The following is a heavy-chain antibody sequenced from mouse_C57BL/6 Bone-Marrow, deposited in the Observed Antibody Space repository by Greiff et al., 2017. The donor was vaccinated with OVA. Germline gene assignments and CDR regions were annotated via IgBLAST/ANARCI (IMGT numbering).Heavy chain of an antibody. CDR3: VRGGHYGYDGVYFDY. Sequence: EVQLVESGGGLVQPKGSLKLSCAASGFTFNTYAMHWVRQAPGKGLEWVARIRSKSSNYATYYADSVKDRFTISRDDSQSMLYLQMNNLKTEDTAMYYCVRGGHYGYDGVYFDYWGQGTTLTVSS. D-gene: IGHD2-2*01. V-gene: IGHV10-3*01. J-gene: IGHJ2*01. CDR2: IRSKSSNYAT. CDR1: GFTFNTYA.